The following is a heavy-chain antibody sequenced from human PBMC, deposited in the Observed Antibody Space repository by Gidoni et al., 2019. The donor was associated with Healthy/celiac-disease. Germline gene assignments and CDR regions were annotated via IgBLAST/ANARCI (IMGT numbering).Heavy chain of an antibody. CDR3: AREGEYYDSSGYYYYYGMDV. CDR1: GFTFSSYW. V-gene: IGHV3-7*01. D-gene: IGHD3-22*01. Sequence: EVQLVESGGGLVQPGGSLRLSCAAYGFTFSSYWMSWVRQAPGKGLEWVANIKQDGSEKYYVDSVKGRFTISRDNAKNSLYLQMNSLRAEDTAVYYCAREGEYYDSSGYYYYYGMDVWGQGTTVTVSS. J-gene: IGHJ6*02. CDR2: IKQDGSEK.